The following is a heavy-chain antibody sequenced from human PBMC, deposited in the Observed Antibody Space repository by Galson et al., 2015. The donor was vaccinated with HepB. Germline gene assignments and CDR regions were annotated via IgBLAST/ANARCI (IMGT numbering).Heavy chain of an antibody. CDR1: GFTFSTYA. CDR3: AATEYRSDWAADY. V-gene: IGHV3-23*01. D-gene: IGHD6-19*01. CDR2: ISASGGST. J-gene: IGHJ4*02. Sequence: SLRLSCAASGFTFSTYAMNWVRQAPGKGLEWVSTISASGGSTYYADSVKGRFTISRDNSKNTLYLQMNSLRAEDTAVYYCAATEYRSDWAADYWGQGTLVTVSS.